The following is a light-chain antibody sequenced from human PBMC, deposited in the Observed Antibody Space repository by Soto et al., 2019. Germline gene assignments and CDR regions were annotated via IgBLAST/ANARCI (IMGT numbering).Light chain of an antibody. J-gene: IGKJ4*01. CDR3: QQLNSYPPF. CDR1: LGIRRY. CDR2: AAS. V-gene: IGKV1-9*01. Sequence: DIQLTQSQSFLSESVGVRVTITCRSSLGIRRYLAWYQQKPGKAPKLLIYAASTLQSGVPSRFSGSGSGTEFTLTISSLQPEDFATYYCQQLNSYPPFFVRGTKVEIK.